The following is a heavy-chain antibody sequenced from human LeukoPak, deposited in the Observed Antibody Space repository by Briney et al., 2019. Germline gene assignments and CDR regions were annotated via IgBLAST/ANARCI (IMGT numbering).Heavy chain of an antibody. Sequence: ASVKVSCKASGYTSTSYDINWVRQATGQGLEWMGWMNPNSGNTGYAQKFQGRVTMTRNTSISTAYMEPSSLRSEDTAVYYCAREVDILTVTYAFDIWGQGTMVTVSS. CDR2: MNPNSGNT. D-gene: IGHD3-9*01. V-gene: IGHV1-8*01. CDR1: GYTSTSYD. J-gene: IGHJ3*02. CDR3: AREVDILTVTYAFDI.